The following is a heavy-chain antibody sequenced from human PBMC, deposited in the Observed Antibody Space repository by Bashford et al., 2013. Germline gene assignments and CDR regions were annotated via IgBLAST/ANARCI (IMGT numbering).Heavy chain of an antibody. Sequence: GGSLRLSCAVSEFPFSSYWMGWVRQGRGKGLEWVSSFSAGNGKTDYADSVKGRFTISRDNAKNSLYLQMNSLRVEDTAVYYCARRNEAHTGSWDFDYWGQGTLVTVSS. D-gene: IGHD6-13*01. CDR3: ARRNEAHTGSWDFDY. V-gene: IGHV3-21*01. J-gene: IGHJ4*02. CDR2: FSAGNGKT. CDR1: EFPFSSYW.